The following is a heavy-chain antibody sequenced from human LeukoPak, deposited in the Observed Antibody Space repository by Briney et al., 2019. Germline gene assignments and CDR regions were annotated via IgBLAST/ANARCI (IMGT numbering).Heavy chain of an antibody. CDR1: GGSISSSSYY. Sequence: PSETLSLTCTVSGGSISSSSYYWGWIRQPPGKGLEWIGSIYYSGSTYYNPSLKSRVTISVDTSDNQFSLKLSSVTAADMAVYYCASQWTIFDAFDIWGQGTMVTVSS. CDR3: ASQWTIFDAFDI. CDR2: IYYSGST. D-gene: IGHD2-8*01. J-gene: IGHJ3*02. V-gene: IGHV4-39*07.